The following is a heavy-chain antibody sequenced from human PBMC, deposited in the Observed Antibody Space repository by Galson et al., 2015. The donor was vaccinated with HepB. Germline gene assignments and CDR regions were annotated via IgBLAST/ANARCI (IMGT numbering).Heavy chain of an antibody. V-gene: IGHV3-15*07. CDR1: GFTFSNAW. J-gene: IGHJ4*02. CDR3: TTDRALSSWYGVRGDY. CDR2: IKSKTDGGTT. Sequence: SLRLSCVASGFTFSNAWMNWVRQAPGKGLEWVGRIKSKTDGGTTDYAAPVKGRFTISRDDSKNTLYLQMNSLKTEDTAVYYCTTDRALSSWYGVRGDYWGQGTLVTVSS. D-gene: IGHD6-13*01.